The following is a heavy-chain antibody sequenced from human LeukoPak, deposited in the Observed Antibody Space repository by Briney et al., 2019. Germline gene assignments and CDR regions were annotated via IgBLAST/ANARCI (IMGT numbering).Heavy chain of an antibody. CDR3: ARGDLTLGYCSSTSCYHYYYGMDV. V-gene: IGHV3-30*03. CDR1: GFTFSSYG. Sequence: GGSLRLSCAASGFTFSSYGMHWVRQAPGKGLEWVAVISYDGSNKYYADSVKGRFTISRDNSKNTLYLQMNSLRAEDTAVYYCARGDLTLGYCSSTSCYHYYYGMDVWGQGTTVTVSS. D-gene: IGHD2-2*01. J-gene: IGHJ6*02. CDR2: ISYDGSNK.